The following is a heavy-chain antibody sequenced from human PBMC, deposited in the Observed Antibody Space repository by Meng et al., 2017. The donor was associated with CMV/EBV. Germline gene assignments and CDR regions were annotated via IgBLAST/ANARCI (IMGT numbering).Heavy chain of an antibody. D-gene: IGHD3-3*01. J-gene: IGHJ6*02. CDR3: ARGPTYSDFWKGGPHHYGMDV. V-gene: IGHV3-30*03. CDR1: GSTSSSYA. CDR2: ISYDGNNE. Sequence: GGSLRLSCAVSGSTSSSYAMHWVRQVPGKGLEWVASISYDGNNEYYADSVKGRFTISRDNSKDTLFVQMNSLRAEDRAVYYCARGPTYSDFWKGGPHHYGMDVWGQGTTVTVSS.